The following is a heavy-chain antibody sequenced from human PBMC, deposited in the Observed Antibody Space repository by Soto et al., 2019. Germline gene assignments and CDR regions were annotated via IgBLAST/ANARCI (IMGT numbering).Heavy chain of an antibody. V-gene: IGHV3-13*04. CDR2: IGTAGDT. CDR1: GFTFSSYD. CDR3: ARGRSSSWGAIDY. J-gene: IGHJ4*02. Sequence: EVQLVESGGGLVQPGGSLRLSCAASGFTFSSYDMHWVRQGTGKGLEWVSAIGTAGDTYYPGSVKGRFTISRENAKNSLYLQMNSLRAGDTAVYYCARGRSSSWGAIDYWGQGTLVTVSS. D-gene: IGHD6-13*01.